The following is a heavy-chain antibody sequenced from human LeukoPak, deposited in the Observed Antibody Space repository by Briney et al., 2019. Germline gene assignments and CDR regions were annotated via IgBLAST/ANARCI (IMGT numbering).Heavy chain of an antibody. CDR3: ARHYYGSENYYFDF. J-gene: IGHJ4*02. V-gene: IGHV4-61*02. Sequence: SETLSLTCTVSGGSINSGSYYWSWIRQPAGKGLEWIGRIHSSGTTNYKSSLKSRVTILVDTPRNQFSLKLTSVTAADTAVYYCARHYYGSENYYFDFWGQGTLVTVSS. CDR1: GGSINSGSYY. D-gene: IGHD3-10*01. CDR2: IHSSGTT.